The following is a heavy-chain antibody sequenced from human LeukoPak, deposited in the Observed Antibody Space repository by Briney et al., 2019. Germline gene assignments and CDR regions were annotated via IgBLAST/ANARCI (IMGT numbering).Heavy chain of an antibody. V-gene: IGHV4-39*01. D-gene: IGHD6-19*01. CDR2: IYYSGST. CDR1: GGSISSSIYY. J-gene: IGHJ4*02. CDR3: ARQFRGSGWYYEY. Sequence: PETLSLTCTVSGGSISSSIYYWGWIRQPPGKGLEWIGNIYYSGSTYDNPSLRGRVTISVDTSKNQFSLKVSSVTAADTAVYYCARQFRGSGWYYEYWGQGTLVTVSS.